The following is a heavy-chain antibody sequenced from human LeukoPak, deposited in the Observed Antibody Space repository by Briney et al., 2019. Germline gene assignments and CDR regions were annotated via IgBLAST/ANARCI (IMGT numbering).Heavy chain of an antibody. J-gene: IGHJ4*02. CDR2: ISAYNGNT. Sequence: ASVKVSCKASGYTFTSYGISWVRQAPGQGLEWMGWISAYNGNTNYAQKLQGRVTMTTDTSTSTAYTELRSLRSDDTAVYYCARVFHDSSGYYPYYFDYWGQGTLVPVSS. D-gene: IGHD3-22*01. CDR3: ARVFHDSSGYYPYYFDY. V-gene: IGHV1-18*01. CDR1: GYTFTSYG.